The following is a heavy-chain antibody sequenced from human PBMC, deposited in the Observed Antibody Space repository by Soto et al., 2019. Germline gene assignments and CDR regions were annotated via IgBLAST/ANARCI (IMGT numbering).Heavy chain of an antibody. J-gene: IGHJ5*02. CDR2: FDPEDGET. V-gene: IGHV1-24*01. D-gene: IGHD3-3*01. CDR3: ATAGGVTVTVFGVVTAWDSNCFDP. CDR1: GYTLTELS. Sequence: ASVKVSCKVSGYTLTELSMHWVRQAPGKGLERMGGFDPEDGETIYAQKFQGRVTMTEDTSTDTAYMELSSLRSEDTAVYYCATAGGVTVTVFGVVTAWDSNCFDPWGQAPLVTVSS.